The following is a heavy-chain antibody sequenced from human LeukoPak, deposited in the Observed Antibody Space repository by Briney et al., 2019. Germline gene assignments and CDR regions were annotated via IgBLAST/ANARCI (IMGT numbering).Heavy chain of an antibody. CDR3: AQHMSRVSYPIDS. D-gene: IGHD5/OR15-5a*01. CDR1: RLTFPEYV. V-gene: IGHV3-23*01. Sequence: GGSLRLSCVASRLTFPEYVMSWVRQAPGKGLEWVSSIGASGQTTYYTDSVRGRFTISRDNFKNTLFLQMDSLTVDDTAVYYCAQHMSRVSYPIDSWGQGTPVTVSS. J-gene: IGHJ4*02. CDR2: IGASGQTT.